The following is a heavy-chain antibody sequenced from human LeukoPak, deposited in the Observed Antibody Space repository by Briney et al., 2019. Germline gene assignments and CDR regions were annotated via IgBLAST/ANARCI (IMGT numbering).Heavy chain of an antibody. J-gene: IGHJ6*02. CDR1: GFTFDDYA. V-gene: IGHV3-9*01. CDR3: AKEYCSTTSCYYYGMDV. CDR2: INWNSGTI. Sequence: GGSLRLSCAASGFTFDDYAMHWVRHAPGKGLEWVSSINWNSGTIAYADSVQGRFTISRDNAKNSLSLQMNSLRPEDTALYYCAKEYCSTTSCYYYGMDVWGQGTTVTVSS. D-gene: IGHD2-2*01.